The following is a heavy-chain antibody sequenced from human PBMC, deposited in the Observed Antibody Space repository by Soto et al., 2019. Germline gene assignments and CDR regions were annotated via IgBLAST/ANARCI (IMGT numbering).Heavy chain of an antibody. J-gene: IGHJ4*02. Sequence: SETLSLTCSVSSASLSSSTYYWSWIRQPPGRGPEWIGSIYYSGNTYYKPSLKSRVSISIDTSRNQFSLKLTSVTAADMGVYYCASSSPFHYWGPGILVTVSS. CDR3: ASSSPFHY. V-gene: IGHV4-39*01. CDR1: SASLSSSTYY. CDR2: IYYSGNT. D-gene: IGHD6-6*01.